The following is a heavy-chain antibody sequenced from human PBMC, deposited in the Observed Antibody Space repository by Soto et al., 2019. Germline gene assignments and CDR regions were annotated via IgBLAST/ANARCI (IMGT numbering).Heavy chain of an antibody. D-gene: IGHD3-22*01. CDR1: GGSFSGYY. V-gene: IGHV4-34*01. Sequence: SETLSLTCAVYGGSFSGYYWSWIRQPPGKGLEWIGEINHSGSTNYNPSLKSRVTISVDTSKNQFSLKLSSVTAADTAVYYCARGWLRGNYYDSSGYYFDYWGQGTLVTVS. J-gene: IGHJ4*02. CDR3: ARGWLRGNYYDSSGYYFDY. CDR2: INHSGST.